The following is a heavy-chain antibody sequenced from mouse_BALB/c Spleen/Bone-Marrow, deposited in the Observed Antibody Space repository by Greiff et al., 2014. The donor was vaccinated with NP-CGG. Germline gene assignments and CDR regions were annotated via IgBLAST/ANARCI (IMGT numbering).Heavy chain of an antibody. CDR1: GFNIKDTY. CDR2: IDPANGNT. Sequence: VQLQQPGAELVKPGASVKLSCTASGFNIKDTYMHWVKQRPEQGLEWIGRIDPANGNTKYDPKFQGKATITADTSSNTAYLQLSSLTSEDTAVYYCATYYYGYYLDYWGQGTTLTVSS. V-gene: IGHV14-3*02. CDR3: ATYYYGYYLDY. D-gene: IGHD1-2*01. J-gene: IGHJ2*01.